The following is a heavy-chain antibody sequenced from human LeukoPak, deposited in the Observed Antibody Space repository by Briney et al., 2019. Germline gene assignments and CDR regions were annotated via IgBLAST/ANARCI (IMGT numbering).Heavy chain of an antibody. CDR1: GGSISSYY. V-gene: IGHV4-59*05. CDR2: IYYSGST. Sequence: PSEALSLTCTVSGGSISSYYWSWIRQPPGKGLEWIGSIYYSGSTYYNPSLKSRVTISVDTSKNQFSLKLSSVTAADTAVYYCARHRFLEWLSKPGFDYWGQGTLVTVSS. J-gene: IGHJ4*02. CDR3: ARHRFLEWLSKPGFDY. D-gene: IGHD3-3*01.